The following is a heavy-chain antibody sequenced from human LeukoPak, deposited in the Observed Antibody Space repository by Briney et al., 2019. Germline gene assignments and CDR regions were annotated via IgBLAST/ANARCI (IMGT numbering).Heavy chain of an antibody. CDR3: ARSSGQYSGSYRFDY. V-gene: IGHV4-4*07. D-gene: IGHD1-26*01. Sequence: SETLSLTCTVSGGSISSYYWRWIRQPAGKGLEWIGRIYISGSTNYNPSLKSRVTMSVDTSKNQFSLKLSPVTAADTAVYYCARSSGQYSGSYRFDYWGQGTLVTVSS. J-gene: IGHJ4*02. CDR2: IYISGST. CDR1: GGSISSYY.